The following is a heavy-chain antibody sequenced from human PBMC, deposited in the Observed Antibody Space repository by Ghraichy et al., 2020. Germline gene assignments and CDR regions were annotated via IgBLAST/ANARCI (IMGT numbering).Heavy chain of an antibody. D-gene: IGHD3-16*02. CDR1: GGSISSGGYY. Sequence: SETLSLTCTVSGGSISSGGYYWSWIRQHPGKGLEWIGYIYYSGSTYYNPSLKSRVTISVDTSKNQFSLKLSSVTAADTAVYYCARGDYVWGSYRYPYWGQGTLVTVSS. CDR3: ARGDYVWGSYRYPY. V-gene: IGHV4-31*03. J-gene: IGHJ4*02. CDR2: IYYSGST.